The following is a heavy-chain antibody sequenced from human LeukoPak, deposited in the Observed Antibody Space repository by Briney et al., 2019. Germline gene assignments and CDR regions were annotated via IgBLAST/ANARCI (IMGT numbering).Heavy chain of an antibody. Sequence: GGSLRLSCAASGFTFSSYWMHWVRQAPGKGLVWVSRINSDGSSTSYADSVKGRFTISRDNAKNTLYLQMNSLRTEDTAVYYCASGGNYYDSSGYYSLSYWGQGTLVTASS. V-gene: IGHV3-74*01. CDR2: INSDGSST. D-gene: IGHD3-22*01. CDR1: GFTFSSYW. CDR3: ASGGNYYDSSGYYSLSY. J-gene: IGHJ4*02.